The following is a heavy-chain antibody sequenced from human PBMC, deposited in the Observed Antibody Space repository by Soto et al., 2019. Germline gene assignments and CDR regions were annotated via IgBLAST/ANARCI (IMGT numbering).Heavy chain of an antibody. Sequence: GASLKVSCKASGYTFTSYAMHWVGQAPGQRLEWMGWINAGNGNTKYSQKFQGRVTITRDTSASTAYMELSRLRSDDTAVYYCARGTVPYSSSSPFDYWGQGTLVTVSS. CDR1: GYTFTSYA. J-gene: IGHJ4*02. V-gene: IGHV1-3*01. D-gene: IGHD6-6*01. CDR3: ARGTVPYSSSSPFDY. CDR2: INAGNGNT.